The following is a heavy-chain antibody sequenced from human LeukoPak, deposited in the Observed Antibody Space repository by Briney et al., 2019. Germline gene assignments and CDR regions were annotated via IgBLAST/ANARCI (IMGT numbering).Heavy chain of an antibody. CDR2: IRSSSSYI. D-gene: IGHD3-10*01. CDR1: GFTFSTYN. Sequence: PGGSLRLSCAASGFTFSTYNMNWVRQAPGKGLEWVSSIRSSSSYIYYADSVKGRFTISRDNAKNSLYLQMNSLRAEDTAVYYCARGRYGSGSYYPEESFDYWGRGTLVTVSS. CDR3: ARGRYGSGSYYPEESFDY. V-gene: IGHV3-21*01. J-gene: IGHJ4*02.